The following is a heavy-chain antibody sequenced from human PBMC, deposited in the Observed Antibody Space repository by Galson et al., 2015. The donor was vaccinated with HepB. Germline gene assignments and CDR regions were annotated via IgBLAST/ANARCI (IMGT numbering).Heavy chain of an antibody. CDR1: GYTFTGYY. D-gene: IGHD3-10*01. Sequence: SVKVSCKASGYTFTGYYIHWLRQAPGQGLEWMGRINPNTGGTNYAQKFQGRFTMTRDTSISTAYMELSRLRSDDTAVYYYAKIDYYASLARDYWGQGTLVTVSS. V-gene: IGHV1-2*06. J-gene: IGHJ4*02. CDR3: AKIDYYASLARDY. CDR2: INPNTGGT.